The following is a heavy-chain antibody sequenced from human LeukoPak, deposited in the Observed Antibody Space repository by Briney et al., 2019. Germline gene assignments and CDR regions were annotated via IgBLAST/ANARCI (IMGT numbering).Heavy chain of an antibody. D-gene: IGHD2-15*01. CDR1: GGSISSTDYY. CDR3: ARETSYSVGAFGI. CDR2: IYYSGST. Sequence: SETLSLTCTVSGGSISSTDYYWGWIRQPPGKGLEYIGSIYYSGSTYYTPSLKSRVTISVDTSKNHFSLKPSSVTAADTAVYYCARETSYSVGAFGIWGQGTMVTVSS. J-gene: IGHJ3*02. V-gene: IGHV4-39*07.